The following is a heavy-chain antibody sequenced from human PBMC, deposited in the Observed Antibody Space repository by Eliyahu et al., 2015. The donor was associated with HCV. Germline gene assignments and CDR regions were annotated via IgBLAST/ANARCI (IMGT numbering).Heavy chain of an antibody. J-gene: IGHJ5*02. D-gene: IGHD6-19*01. CDR1: GFTFSTYS. CDR3: AREIAVDRYGGFDP. Sequence: EXQLVESGGGLVKPGESLRLSXVASGFTFSTYSMNWVRQAPGKGLEWVSSINSASTYIYYGDSMKGRFTISRDNAKNSLYLQMNSLRAEDTAVYYCAREIAVDRYGGFDPWGQGTLVTVSS. V-gene: IGHV3-21*01. CDR2: INSASTYI.